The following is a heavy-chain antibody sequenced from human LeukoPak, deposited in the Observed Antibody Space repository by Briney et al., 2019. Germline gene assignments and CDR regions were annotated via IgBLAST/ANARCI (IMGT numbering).Heavy chain of an antibody. CDR2: IKQDGSEK. J-gene: IGHJ4*02. CDR1: GFTFGDYA. V-gene: IGHV3-7*01. CDR3: ARDEIYYDILTGYRHFDY. D-gene: IGHD3-9*01. Sequence: GRSLRLSCTASGFTFGDYAMSWVRQAPGKGLEWVANIKQDGSEKKYLDSVKGRFTISRDNAKNSMYLQMNSLRAEDTAVYYCARDEIYYDILTGYRHFDYWGQGTLVTVFS.